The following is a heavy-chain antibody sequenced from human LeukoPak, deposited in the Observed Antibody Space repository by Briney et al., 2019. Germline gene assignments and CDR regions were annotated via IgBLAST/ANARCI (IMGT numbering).Heavy chain of an antibody. V-gene: IGHV7-4-1*02. D-gene: IGHD3-10*01. CDR2: INTNTGNP. J-gene: IGHJ4*02. Sequence: GASVKVSCKASGYTFTSYAMNWVRQAPGQGLEWMGWINTNTGNPTYAQGFTERFVFSLDTSVSTAYLQISSLKAEDTAVYYCARDPPGYGSGSFPSDYWGQGTLVTVSS. CDR3: ARDPPGYGSGSFPSDY. CDR1: GYTFTSYA.